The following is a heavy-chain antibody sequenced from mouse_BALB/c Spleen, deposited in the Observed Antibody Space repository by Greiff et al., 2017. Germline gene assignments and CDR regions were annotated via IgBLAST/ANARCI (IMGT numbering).Heavy chain of an antibody. CDR2: ISSGGSYT. V-gene: IGHV5-6*01. J-gene: IGHJ2*01. CDR1: GFTFSSYG. CDR3: ARQGGEGPFDY. Sequence: EVKLVESGGDLVKPGGSLKLSCAASGFTFSSYGMSWVRQTPDKRLEWVATISSGGSYTYYPDSVKGRFTISRDNAKNTLYLQMSSLKSEDTAMYYCARQGGEGPFDYWGQGTTLTVSS.